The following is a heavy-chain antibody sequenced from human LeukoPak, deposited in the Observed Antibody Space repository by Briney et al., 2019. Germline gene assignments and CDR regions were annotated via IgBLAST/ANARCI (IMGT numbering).Heavy chain of an antibody. CDR1: GYTFTSYD. Sequence: ASVQVSCKASGYTFTSYDINWVRQATGQGLEWMGWTNPNGGNTGYAQKFQGRVTMTRNTSISTAYMELSSLRSEETAVYYCARTRGKWELIRGYDFDYWGQGTLVTVSS. D-gene: IGHD1-26*01. V-gene: IGHV1-8*01. J-gene: IGHJ4*02. CDR2: TNPNGGNT. CDR3: ARTRGKWELIRGYDFDY.